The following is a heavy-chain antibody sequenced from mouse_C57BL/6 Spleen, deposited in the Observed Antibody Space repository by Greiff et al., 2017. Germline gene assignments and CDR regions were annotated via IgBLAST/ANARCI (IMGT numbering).Heavy chain of an antibody. CDR1: GYSITSGYD. J-gene: IGHJ4*01. CDR2: ISYSGST. V-gene: IGHV3-1*01. CDR3: ARGENYYAMDY. Sequence: EVHLVESGPGMVKPSQSLSLTCTVTGYSITSGYDWHWIRHFPGNKLEWMGYISYSGSTNYNPSLKSRISITHDTSKNHFFLKLNSVTTEDTATYYCARGENYYAMDYWGQGTSVTVSS.